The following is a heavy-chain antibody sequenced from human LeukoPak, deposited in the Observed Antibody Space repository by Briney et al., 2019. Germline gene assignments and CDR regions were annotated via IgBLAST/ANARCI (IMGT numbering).Heavy chain of an antibody. CDR2: IKYDGNEE. CDR1: GFTFSRYW. J-gene: IGHJ4*02. V-gene: IGHV3-7*01. Sequence: TGVSLRLSCAASGFTFSRYWMNWVRQAPGKGLEWVANIKYDGNEEYYVDSVKGRFTISRDNAKNSLYLQLNSLRVEDTAVYYCKSGGAAPGSFDYWGQGTLVTVSS. CDR3: KSGGAAPGSFDY. D-gene: IGHD1-1*01.